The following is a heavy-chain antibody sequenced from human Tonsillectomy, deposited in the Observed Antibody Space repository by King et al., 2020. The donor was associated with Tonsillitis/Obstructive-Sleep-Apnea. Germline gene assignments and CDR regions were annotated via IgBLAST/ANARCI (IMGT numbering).Heavy chain of an antibody. CDR1: GYTFTSYA. J-gene: IGHJ4*02. CDR3: ARSGPGVPAAIASLLDY. Sequence: VQLVESGSELKKPGASVKVSCKASGYTFTSYAMNWVRQAPGQGLEWMGWINTNTGNPTYAQGFTGRFVFSLDTSVSTAYLQISSLKAEDTTVYYCARSGPGVPAAIASLLDYWGQGTPVTVSS. CDR2: INTNTGNP. V-gene: IGHV7-4-1*02. D-gene: IGHD2-2*01.